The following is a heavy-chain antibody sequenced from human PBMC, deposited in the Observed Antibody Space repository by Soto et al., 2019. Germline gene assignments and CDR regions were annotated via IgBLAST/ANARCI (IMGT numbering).Heavy chain of an antibody. Sequence: QLQLQESGPGLVKPSQTLSLTCAVSGASISRGGSSWSWIRQAPGTGLEWIGYIYHNGITNYNPSLKSRVTRSVDKSQNQFSLSLNFVTAADTAVYYCARGLAVRGSYGLDVWGQGTTVTVSS. CDR1: GASISRGGSS. J-gene: IGHJ6*02. CDR2: IYHNGIT. CDR3: ARGLAVRGSYGLDV. V-gene: IGHV4-30-2*01. D-gene: IGHD3-10*01.